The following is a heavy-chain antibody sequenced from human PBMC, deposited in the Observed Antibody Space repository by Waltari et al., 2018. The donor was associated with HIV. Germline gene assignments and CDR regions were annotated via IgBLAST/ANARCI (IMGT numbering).Heavy chain of an antibody. Sequence: QVQLQESGPGLVKPSETLSLTCAVSGYSISSGYYWGWIRQPPGKGLEWIGSIYHSGSTYYNPSLKSRVTISVDTSKNQFSLKLSSVTAADTAVYYCARVGDGYNYYFDYWGQGTLVTVSS. D-gene: IGHD1-1*01. V-gene: IGHV4-38-2*01. J-gene: IGHJ4*02. CDR2: IYHSGST. CDR3: ARVGDGYNYYFDY. CDR1: GYSISSGYY.